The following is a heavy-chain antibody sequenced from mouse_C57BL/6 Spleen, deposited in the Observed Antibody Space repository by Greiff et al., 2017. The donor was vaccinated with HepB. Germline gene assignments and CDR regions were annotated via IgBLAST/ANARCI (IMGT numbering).Heavy chain of an antibody. CDR1: GYSITSGYY. V-gene: IGHV3-6*01. CDR2: ISYDGSN. D-gene: IGHD2-1*01. CDR3: ARGYGNYLAWFAY. J-gene: IGHJ3*01. Sequence: DVQLVESGPGLVKPSQSLSLTCSVTGYSITSGYYWNWIRQFPGNKLEWMGYISYDGSNNYNPSLKNRISITRDTSKNQFFLKLNSVTTEDTATYYCARGYGNYLAWFAYWGQGTLVTVSA.